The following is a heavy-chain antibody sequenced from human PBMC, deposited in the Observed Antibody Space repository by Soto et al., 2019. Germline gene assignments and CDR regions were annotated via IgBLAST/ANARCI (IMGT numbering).Heavy chain of an antibody. V-gene: IGHV1-24*01. CDR1: EYTRPELS. J-gene: IGHJ4*02. D-gene: IGHD6-13*01. Sequence: QIRLVQSGAEGKKPGPAVTVSGKVSEYTRPELSIHRWRQPPGKGLEWTGGFDAEDGETIYAQKFQGRVTMTEHISTDTAYMELSSLRSEDTAVYYCATILRIAAAGAQAHWGQGTLVTVSS. CDR2: FDAEDGET. CDR3: ATILRIAAAGAQAH.